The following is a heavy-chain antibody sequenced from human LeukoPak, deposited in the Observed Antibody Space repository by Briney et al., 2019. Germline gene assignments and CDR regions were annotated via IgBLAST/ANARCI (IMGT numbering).Heavy chain of an antibody. Sequence: GGSLRLSCAASGFTFSSYSMNWVRQAPGKGLEWVSSISSSSSYIYYADSVKGRFTISRDNAKNSLYLQMNSLRAEDTAVYYCARDPYCSSTCCPRGLGYWGQGTLVTVSS. V-gene: IGHV3-21*01. J-gene: IGHJ4*02. D-gene: IGHD2-2*01. CDR1: GFTFSSYS. CDR3: ARDPYCSSTCCPRGLGY. CDR2: ISSSSSYI.